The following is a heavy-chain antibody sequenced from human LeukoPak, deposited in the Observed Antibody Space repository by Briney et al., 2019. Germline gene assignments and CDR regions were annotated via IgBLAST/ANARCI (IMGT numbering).Heavy chain of an antibody. CDR1: GYTFTGYY. CDR2: INPNSGGT. CDR3: ARVKMVRGVTPSLYY. D-gene: IGHD3-10*01. V-gene: IGHV1-2*02. J-gene: IGHJ4*02. Sequence: GASVKVSCKASGYTFTGYYMHWVRQAPGQGLEWMGWINPNSGGTNYAQKFQGRVTMTRDTSISTAYMELSRLRSDDTAVYYCARVKMVRGVTPSLYYWGQGTLATVSS.